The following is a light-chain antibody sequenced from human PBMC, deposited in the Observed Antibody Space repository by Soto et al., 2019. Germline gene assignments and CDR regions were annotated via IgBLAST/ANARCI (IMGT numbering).Light chain of an antibody. CDR3: SSYRSSDTLEV. CDR2: AVS. CDR1: SADIGAYDY. V-gene: IGLV2-14*01. J-gene: IGLJ1*01. Sequence: SVLTQPASVSGAPGESISISCTGTSADIGAYDYVSWYQQHPGKAPKLILYAVSNRPSGVSTRFSGSKSGNTASLTISGVQADDEADYYCSSYRSSDTLEVFGTGTKVTVL.